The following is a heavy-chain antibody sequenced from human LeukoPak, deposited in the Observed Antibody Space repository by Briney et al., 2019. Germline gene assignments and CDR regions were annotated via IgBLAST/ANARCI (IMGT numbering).Heavy chain of an antibody. CDR3: SRSAYYDGSGNYYDY. J-gene: IGHJ4*02. V-gene: IGHV3-74*01. Sequence: GGSLRLSCAASGFTFGTYAMSWVRQAPGKGLVWVSRISDGGSTTTYADSVKGRFTISRDNAKNTLYLQMNGLRAEDTAVYYCSRSAYYDGSGNYYDYWGQGTLVTVSS. CDR2: ISDGGSTT. D-gene: IGHD3-22*01. CDR1: GFTFGTYA.